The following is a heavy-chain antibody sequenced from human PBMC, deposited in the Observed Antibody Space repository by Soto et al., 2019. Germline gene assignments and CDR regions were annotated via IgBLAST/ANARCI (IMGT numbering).Heavy chain of an antibody. CDR3: ASKGIRRDGYNYFYYYYGMDV. J-gene: IGHJ6*02. CDR1: GFTFSSYE. V-gene: IGHV3-48*03. CDR2: ISSSGSTI. D-gene: IGHD5-12*01. Sequence: PGGSLRLSCAASGFTFSSYEMNWVRQAPGKGLEWVSYISSSGSTIYYADSVKGRFTISRDNAKNSLYLRMNSLRAEDTAVYYCASKGIRRDGYNYFYYYYGMDVWGQGTTVTVSS.